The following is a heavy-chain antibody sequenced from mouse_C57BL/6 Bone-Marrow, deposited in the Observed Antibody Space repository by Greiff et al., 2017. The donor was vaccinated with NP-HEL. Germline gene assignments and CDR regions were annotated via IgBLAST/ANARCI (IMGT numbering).Heavy chain of an antibody. V-gene: IGHV1-81*01. CDR3: ARSHYDAMDY. D-gene: IGHD1-1*02. Sequence: QVQLKQSGAELARPGASVKLSCKASGYTFTSYDISWVKQRTGQGLEWIGEIYPRSGNTYYNEKFKGKATLTADKSSSTAYMELRSLTSEDSAVYFCARSHYDAMDYWGQGTSVTVSS. CDR2: IYPRSGNT. J-gene: IGHJ4*01. CDR1: GYTFTSYD.